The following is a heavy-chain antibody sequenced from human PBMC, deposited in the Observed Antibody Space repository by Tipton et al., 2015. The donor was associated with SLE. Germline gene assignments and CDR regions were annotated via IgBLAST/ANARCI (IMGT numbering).Heavy chain of an antibody. V-gene: IGHV4-39*07. J-gene: IGHJ3*02. CDR1: GGSITTRSYY. CDR2: ISYSGAT. CDR3: ARDRDIVLEPVPIPPAFDI. D-gene: IGHD2-8*02. Sequence: TLFLTCIVSGGSITTRSYYWGWIRQPPGKGLEWIASISYSGATYYNPSLKSRVIISLDTSRNHFSLKLTSVTAADTAVYFCARDRDIVLEPVPIPPAFDIWGQGTTVTVSS.